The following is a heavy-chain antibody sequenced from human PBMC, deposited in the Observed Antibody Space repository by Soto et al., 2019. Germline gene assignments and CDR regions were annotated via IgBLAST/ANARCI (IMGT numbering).Heavy chain of an antibody. Sequence: PSETLSLTCAVSGGSIGSSSYYWGWIRQPPGKGLEWIGSIYYSGSTYYNPSLKSRVTISVDTSKNQFSLKLSSVTAADTAVYYCARRHDFCSGNPNWFDPWGQGTLVTVSS. J-gene: IGHJ5*02. CDR1: GGSIGSSSYY. D-gene: IGHD3-3*01. V-gene: IGHV4-39*01. CDR2: IYYSGST. CDR3: ARRHDFCSGNPNWFDP.